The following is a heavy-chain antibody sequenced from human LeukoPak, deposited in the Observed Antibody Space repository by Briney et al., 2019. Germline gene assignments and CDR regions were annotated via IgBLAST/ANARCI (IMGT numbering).Heavy chain of an antibody. CDR2: IIPIFGTA. Sequence: SVKVSCKASGGTFSSYAISWVRQAPGQGLEWMGRIIPIFGTANYAQKFQGRVTITTDESTSRAYMELSSLRSEDTAVYYCARDPLSSVGATIGHFQHWGQGTLVTVSS. J-gene: IGHJ1*01. CDR1: GGTFSSYA. V-gene: IGHV1-69*05. D-gene: IGHD1-26*01. CDR3: ARDPLSSVGATIGHFQH.